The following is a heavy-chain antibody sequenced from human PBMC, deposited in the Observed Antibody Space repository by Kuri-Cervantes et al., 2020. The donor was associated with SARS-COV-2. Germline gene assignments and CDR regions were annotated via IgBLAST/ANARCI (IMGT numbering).Heavy chain of an antibody. CDR2: IRYDGSND. V-gene: IGHV3-30*02. Sequence: GGSLRLSCAASGLTFSSTGMYWVRQAPGKGLEWVAFIRYDGSNDYYADSVKGRVTISRDNSKNMLYLQMNSLRAEDTAVYYCAKERSNRVAVAQWGQGTLVTVSS. CDR1: GLTFSSTG. CDR3: AKERSNRVAVAQ. D-gene: IGHD6-19*01. J-gene: IGHJ4*02.